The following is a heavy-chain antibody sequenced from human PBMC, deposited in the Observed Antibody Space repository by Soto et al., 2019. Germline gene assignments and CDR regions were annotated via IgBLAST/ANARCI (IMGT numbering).Heavy chain of an antibody. Sequence: GGSLRLSCAASGFTFSSYGMHWVRQAPGKGLEWVAVIWYDGSNKYYADSVKGRFTISRDNSKNTLYLQMNSLRAEDTAVYYCARDSDFWSGYYDDFDYWGQGTLVTVSS. D-gene: IGHD3-3*01. CDR2: IWYDGSNK. V-gene: IGHV3-33*01. CDR1: GFTFSSYG. J-gene: IGHJ4*02. CDR3: ARDSDFWSGYYDDFDY.